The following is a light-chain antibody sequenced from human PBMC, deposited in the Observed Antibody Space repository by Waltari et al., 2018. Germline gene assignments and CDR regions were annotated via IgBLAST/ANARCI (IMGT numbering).Light chain of an antibody. CDR1: SYNLGSNT. Sequence: QSVLTQPPSASGTPGQRVTISCSGRSYNLGSNTLTWYQPLPGTAPKLLIYSNNQRPSGVPDRFSGSKSGTSASLAISGLQSEDEADYYCAAWDDSLNGSVVFGGGTKLTVL. V-gene: IGLV1-44*01. CDR2: SNN. J-gene: IGLJ2*01. CDR3: AAWDDSLNGSVV.